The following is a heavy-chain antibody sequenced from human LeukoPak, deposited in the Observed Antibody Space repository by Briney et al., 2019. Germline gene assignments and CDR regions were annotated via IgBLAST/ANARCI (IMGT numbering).Heavy chain of an antibody. CDR2: NYSGGST. J-gene: IGHJ3*02. CDR1: GFTVSSNY. V-gene: IGHV3-53*01. CDR3: ARKQWELGAFDI. Sequence: SGGSLRLSCAASGFTVSSNYMSWVRQAPGKGLEWVSVNYSGGSTYYADSVKGRFTISRDNSKNTLYLQMNSLRAEDTAVYYCARKQWELGAFDIWGQGTMVTVSS. D-gene: IGHD1-26*01.